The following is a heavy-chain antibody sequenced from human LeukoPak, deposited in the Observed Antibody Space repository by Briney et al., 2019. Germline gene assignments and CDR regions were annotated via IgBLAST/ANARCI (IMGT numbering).Heavy chain of an antibody. V-gene: IGHV4-59*01. CDR3: ARSALAVAGDRSSEFDP. CDR2: IYYSGST. D-gene: IGHD6-19*01. CDR1: GGSTSSYY. Sequence: SETLSLTCTVSGGSTSSYYWSWIRQPPGRGLEWIGYIYYSGSTNYNPSLKSRVTISVDTSKNQFSLKLSSVTAADTAVYYCARSALAVAGDRSSEFDPWGQGTLVTVSS. J-gene: IGHJ5*02.